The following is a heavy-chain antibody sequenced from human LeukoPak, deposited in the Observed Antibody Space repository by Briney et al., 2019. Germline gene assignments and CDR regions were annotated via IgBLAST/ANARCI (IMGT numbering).Heavy chain of an antibody. D-gene: IGHD3-22*01. CDR3: ARESPETYYYDSSGYNSGGFDY. CDR2: ISSSSSYI. J-gene: IGHJ4*02. CDR1: GFTFSSYS. Sequence: GGSLRLSCAASGFTFSSYSMTWVRQAPGKGLEWVSSISSSSSYIYYADSVKGRFTISRDNAKNSLYLQMNSLRAEDTAAYYCARESPETYYYDSSGYNSGGFDYWGQGTLVTVSS. V-gene: IGHV3-21*01.